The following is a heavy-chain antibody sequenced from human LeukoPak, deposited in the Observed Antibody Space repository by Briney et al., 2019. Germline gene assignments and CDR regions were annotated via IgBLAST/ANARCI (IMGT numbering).Heavy chain of an antibody. J-gene: IGHJ4*02. CDR2: IKQDGSEK. CDR3: ARDEGSGSYYARAHAVADY. V-gene: IGHV3-7*01. Sequence: GGSLRLSCAASGFTFSSYWMSWVRQAPGKGLEWVANIKQDGSEKYYVDSVKGRFAISRDNAKNSLYLQMNSLRAEDTAVYYRARDEGSGSYYARAHAVADYWGQGTLVTVSS. D-gene: IGHD3-10*01. CDR1: GFTFSSYW.